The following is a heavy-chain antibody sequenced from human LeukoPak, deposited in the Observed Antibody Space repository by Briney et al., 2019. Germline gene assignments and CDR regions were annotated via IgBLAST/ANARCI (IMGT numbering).Heavy chain of an antibody. D-gene: IGHD6-6*01. J-gene: IGHJ6*04. Sequence: GGSLRLSCAASGFTFDNYSMSCVRHAPAKGLECVSAIGGGGGSTQYADSVKGWFTICRDNSKNRIYLQMDSLRAEDTALYYCAKDRRSDNYYSGLDVWGKGTTVTVSS. CDR1: GFTFDNYS. CDR2: IGGGGGST. CDR3: AKDRRSDNYYSGLDV. V-gene: IGHV3-23*01.